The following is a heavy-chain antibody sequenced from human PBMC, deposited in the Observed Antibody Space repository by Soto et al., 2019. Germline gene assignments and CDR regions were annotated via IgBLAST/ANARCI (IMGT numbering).Heavy chain of an antibody. Sequence: QVQLVQSGAEVKKPGASVKVSCKASGYTFTGYYMYWVRQAPGQGLEWMGWINPNSGGTNYAQKFQGWVTMTRDTSISTAYMELSRLRSDDTAVYYCARAGGGYPYYYYYYMDVWGKGTTVTVSS. J-gene: IGHJ6*03. V-gene: IGHV1-2*04. CDR3: ARAGGGYPYYYYYYMDV. CDR1: GYTFTGYY. CDR2: INPNSGGT. D-gene: IGHD2-8*02.